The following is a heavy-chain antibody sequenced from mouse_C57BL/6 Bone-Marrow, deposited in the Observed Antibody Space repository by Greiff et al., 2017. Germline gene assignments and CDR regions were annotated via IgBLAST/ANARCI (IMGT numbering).Heavy chain of an antibody. CDR1: GYTFTSSG. J-gene: IGHJ3*01. CDR3: ARLREGAWFAY. CDR2: IYPRSGNT. V-gene: IGHV1-81*01. Sequence: VKLVESGAELARPGASVKLSCKASGYTFTSSGISWVKQRTGQGLEWIGEIYPRSGNTYYNEKFKGKATLTADKSSSTAYMELRSLTSEDSAVYFCARLREGAWFAYWGQGTLVTVSA. D-gene: IGHD2-12*01.